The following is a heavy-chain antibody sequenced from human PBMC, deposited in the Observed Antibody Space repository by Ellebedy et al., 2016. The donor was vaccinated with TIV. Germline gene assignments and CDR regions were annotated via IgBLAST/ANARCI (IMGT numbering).Heavy chain of an antibody. D-gene: IGHD6-19*01. Sequence: GGSLRLXXAASGFTFSSSWMSWVRQAQGKGLEWVANIKQDGSEKYYVVSVKGRFTISRDNAKNTLYLQMNSLRAEDTAVYYCAKRASSGWSYYFDYWGQGTLVTVSS. CDR3: AKRASSGWSYYFDY. V-gene: IGHV3-7*03. J-gene: IGHJ4*02. CDR1: GFTFSSSW. CDR2: IKQDGSEK.